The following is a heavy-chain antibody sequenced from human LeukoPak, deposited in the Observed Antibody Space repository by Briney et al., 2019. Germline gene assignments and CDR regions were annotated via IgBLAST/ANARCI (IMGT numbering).Heavy chain of an antibody. D-gene: IGHD4/OR15-4a*01. CDR1: GGSISSYY. Sequence: SETLSLTCTVSGGSISSYYWSWIPQPAGKGLEWIGRIYTTGSTNYKSSLKSRVIMSVDTSKNQFSLKLSSVTAADTAVYYCAKGGAWLDYWGQGTLVTVSS. V-gene: IGHV4-4*07. CDR3: AKGGAWLDY. J-gene: IGHJ4*02. CDR2: IYTTGST.